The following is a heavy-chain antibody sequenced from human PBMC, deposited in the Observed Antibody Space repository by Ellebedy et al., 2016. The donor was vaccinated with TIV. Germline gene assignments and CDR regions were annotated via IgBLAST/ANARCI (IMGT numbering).Heavy chain of an antibody. CDR3: ARFVRATKASDI. CDR1: GGSISSSSYY. D-gene: IGHD5-12*01. V-gene: IGHV4-39*07. J-gene: IGHJ3*02. Sequence: MPSETLSLTCTVSGGSISSSSYYWGWIRLPPGKGLEWIGNIYYSGSTYYNPSLQSRVTISVDTSKNQFSLRLNSVTAADTAVYYCARFVRATKASDIWGQGTMVTVSS. CDR2: IYYSGST.